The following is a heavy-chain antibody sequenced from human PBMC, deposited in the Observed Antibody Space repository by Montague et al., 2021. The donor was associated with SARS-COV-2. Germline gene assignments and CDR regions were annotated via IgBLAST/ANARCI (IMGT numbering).Heavy chain of an antibody. Sequence: SETLSLTCTVSGGSISSYYWSWIRQPPGKGLEWIGYIYYSGSTNYNPSLKSRVTISLDTSKNQFSLRLTSVIAADSAVYYCARGDNYTSGWHPSGVLDYWGQGAPVIVSS. CDR1: GGSISSYY. V-gene: IGHV4-59*01. CDR3: ARGDNYTSGWHPSGVLDY. D-gene: IGHD6-19*01. CDR2: IYYSGST. J-gene: IGHJ4*02.